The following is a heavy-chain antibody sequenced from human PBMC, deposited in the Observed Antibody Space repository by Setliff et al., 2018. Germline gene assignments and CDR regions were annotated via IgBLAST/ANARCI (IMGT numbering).Heavy chain of an antibody. J-gene: IGHJ4*02. D-gene: IGHD3-10*01. Sequence: GSLRLSCAASGFTFSDHYMDWVRQAPGKGLEWVSVISGSGDNTYYADSVEGRFTIDRDNTNSKLYLQMNSLRVEDTALYYCAKSSGSSSATNLEYLGPGTLVTVSS. V-gene: IGHV3-23*01. CDR1: GFTFSDHY. CDR2: ISGSGDNT. CDR3: AKSSGSSSATNLEY.